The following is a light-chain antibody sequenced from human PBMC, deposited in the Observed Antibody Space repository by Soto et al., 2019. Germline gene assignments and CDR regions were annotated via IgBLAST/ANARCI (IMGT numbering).Light chain of an antibody. J-gene: IGKJ1*01. Sequence: EIVLTQSPATLSLSPGERATLSCRASQSVGSSLAWYQQKPGQAPRLLFYDASNRATGIPARFSGSGSGTDFTLTISILEPEDFAVYYCRQRGSSPRTIGQGTNVEFK. CDR1: QSVGSS. V-gene: IGKV3-11*01. CDR3: RQRGSSPRT. CDR2: DAS.